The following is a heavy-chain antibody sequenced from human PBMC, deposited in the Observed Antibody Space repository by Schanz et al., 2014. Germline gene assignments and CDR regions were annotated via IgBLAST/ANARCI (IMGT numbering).Heavy chain of an antibody. CDR2: IRADGRMT. CDR1: GLTLSDYW. V-gene: IGHV3-74*01. Sequence: EVQLVESGGGLVQPGGSLRLSCAASGLTLSDYWMHWVRQAPGKGPEWISHIRADGRMTNYAASVEGRFTISRDNSKNTLYLQMNSLRTEDTAVYFCAKSYDTSGYSGFDYWGQGTLVTVSS. D-gene: IGHD3-22*01. J-gene: IGHJ4*02. CDR3: AKSYDTSGYSGFDY.